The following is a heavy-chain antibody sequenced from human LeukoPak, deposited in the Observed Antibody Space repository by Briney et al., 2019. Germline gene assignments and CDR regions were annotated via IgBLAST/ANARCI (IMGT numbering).Heavy chain of an antibody. V-gene: IGHV1-69*05. Sequence: ASVKVSCKASGGTFSSYAISWVRQAPGQGLEWMGGIIPIFGTANYAQKLQGRVTMTTDTSTSTAYMELRSLRSDDTAVYYCARERIAAAGRVLHYYYGMDVWGQGTTVTVSS. J-gene: IGHJ6*02. CDR1: GGTFSSYA. CDR3: ARERIAAAGRVLHYYYGMDV. D-gene: IGHD6-13*01. CDR2: IIPIFGTA.